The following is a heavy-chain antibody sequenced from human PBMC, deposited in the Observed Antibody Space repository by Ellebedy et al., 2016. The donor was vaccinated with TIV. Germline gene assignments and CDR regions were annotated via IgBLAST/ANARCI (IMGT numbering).Heavy chain of an antibody. Sequence: GESLKISCAASGFTFRSYDMHWVRQATGKGLEWVSAIGTAGDTYYPGSVKVRFTISRENAKNSLYLQMNRLRAEDTAVYYCARVRFGDTAVDYWGQGTLVTVSS. J-gene: IGHJ4*02. CDR3: ARVRFGDTAVDY. D-gene: IGHD5-18*01. CDR1: GFTFRSYD. CDR2: IGTAGDT. V-gene: IGHV3-13*01.